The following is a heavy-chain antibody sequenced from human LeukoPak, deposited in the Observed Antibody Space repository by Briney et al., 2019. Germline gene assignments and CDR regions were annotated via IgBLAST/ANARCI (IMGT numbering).Heavy chain of an antibody. Sequence: SETLSLTCTDSGGSISSYYWSWILQPAGKGLEWIGRIYTSGSTNYNPSLKSRVTMSVDTSKNQFSLKLSSVTAADTAVYYCARGSLGGPWFDPWGQGTLVTVSS. D-gene: IGHD3-16*01. CDR1: GGSISSYY. V-gene: IGHV4-4*07. J-gene: IGHJ5*02. CDR2: IYTSGST. CDR3: ARGSLGGPWFDP.